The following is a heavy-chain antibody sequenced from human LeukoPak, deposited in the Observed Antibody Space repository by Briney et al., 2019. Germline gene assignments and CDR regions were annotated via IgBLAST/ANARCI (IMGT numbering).Heavy chain of an antibody. Sequence: GGSLRLSCAASGFTFSSYGMHWVRQAPGKGLEWVAFIRYDGSNKCYADSVKGRFTISRDNSKNTLYLQVNSLRAEDTAVYYCAKDSYYYGSGRSSAFDIWGQGTMVTVSS. CDR3: AKDSYYYGSGRSSAFDI. CDR1: GFTFSSYG. J-gene: IGHJ3*02. D-gene: IGHD3-10*01. CDR2: IRYDGSNK. V-gene: IGHV3-30*02.